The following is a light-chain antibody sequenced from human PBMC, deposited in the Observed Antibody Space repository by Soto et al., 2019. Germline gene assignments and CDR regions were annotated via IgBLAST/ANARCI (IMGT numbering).Light chain of an antibody. V-gene: IGKV3-20*01. CDR1: QSVSSY. Sequence: EIVLTQSPGTLSLSPGERATLSCRASQSVSSYLAWYQQKPGQAPRLLISGASSRATGIPDRFSGSGSGTDFTLTISTLEPEDFAVYYCQQYGGSPGTFGGGTKVEIK. J-gene: IGKJ4*01. CDR2: GAS. CDR3: QQYGGSPGT.